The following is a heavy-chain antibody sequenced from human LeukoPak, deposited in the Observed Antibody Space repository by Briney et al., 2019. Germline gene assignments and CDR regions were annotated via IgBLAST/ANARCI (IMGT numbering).Heavy chain of an antibody. D-gene: IGHD6-13*01. CDR2: ISYDGSNK. Sequence: GGSLRLSCAASGFTFSSYAMHWVRQAPGKGLEWVAVISYDGSNKYYADSVKGRSTISRDSSKNTLYLQMNSLRAEDTAVYYCARDIQQLADYYYGMDVWGQGTTVTVSS. J-gene: IGHJ6*02. CDR3: ARDIQQLADYYYGMDV. V-gene: IGHV3-30*04. CDR1: GFTFSSYA.